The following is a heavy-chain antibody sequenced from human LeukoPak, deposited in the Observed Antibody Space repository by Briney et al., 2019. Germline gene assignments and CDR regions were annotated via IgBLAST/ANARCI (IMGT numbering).Heavy chain of an antibody. J-gene: IGHJ3*02. D-gene: IGHD4-11*01. Sequence: GGSLRLSCAASGFTFSSYWMHWVRQAPGKGLEWVSSISSSSSYIYYADSVKGRFTISRDNAKNSLYLQMNSLRAEDTAVYYCARGHSNYGYAFDIWGQGTMVTVSS. CDR1: GFTFSSYW. CDR3: ARGHSNYGYAFDI. V-gene: IGHV3-21*01. CDR2: ISSSSSYI.